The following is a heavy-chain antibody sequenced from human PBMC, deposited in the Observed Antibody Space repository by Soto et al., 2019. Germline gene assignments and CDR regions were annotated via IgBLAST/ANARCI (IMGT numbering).Heavy chain of an antibody. D-gene: IGHD2-2*01. Sequence: GGSLRLSCAASGFTFGDYYMAWIRQAPGKGLEWVSYISGSGRTIYYSDSVKGRFTVSRDNSNKSLYLQMNSLRAADTAVYFCAREILPDAISDVFDVWGQGTMVTVSS. J-gene: IGHJ3*01. CDR3: AREILPDAISDVFDV. V-gene: IGHV3-11*01. CDR2: ISGSGRTI. CDR1: GFTFGDYY.